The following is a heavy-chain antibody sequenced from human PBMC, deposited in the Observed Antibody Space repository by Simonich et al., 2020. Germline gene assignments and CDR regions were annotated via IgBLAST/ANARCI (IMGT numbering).Heavy chain of an antibody. CDR2: IKSAGGST. CDR1: GFTFSCYW. V-gene: IGHV3-74*01. Sequence: EVQLVESGGGLVRPGGYLRLACAASGFTFSCYWMHWVHQAPGKGLLGVSRIKSAGGSTSYADSVKGRFPISRDNAKNTLYRQMNSLRAEDTAVYYCARNRLDYWGQGTLVTVSS. J-gene: IGHJ4*02. CDR3: ARNRLDY.